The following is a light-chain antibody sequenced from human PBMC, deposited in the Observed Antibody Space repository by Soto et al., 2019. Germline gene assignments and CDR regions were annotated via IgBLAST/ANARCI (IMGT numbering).Light chain of an antibody. CDR3: QQYDNLPPSIT. J-gene: IGKJ5*01. V-gene: IGKV1-33*01. Sequence: DIQMTQSPSSLSASVRDRVTITCRAIQSISSYLNWFQQKPAKAPKLLIYAASNLETGVPSRFSGSGSGTDFTFTISSLQPEDIATYYCQQYDNLPPSITFGQGTRLEI. CDR2: AAS. CDR1: QSISSY.